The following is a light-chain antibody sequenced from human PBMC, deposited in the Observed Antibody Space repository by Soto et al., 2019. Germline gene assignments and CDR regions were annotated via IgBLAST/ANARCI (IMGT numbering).Light chain of an antibody. J-gene: IGKJ4*01. CDR1: QSVSSSY. Sequence: EIVMTQSPGTLSVSPGERATLFCRASQSVSSSYLAWYQQKPGQAPRLLIYGASSRATGIPDRFSGSGSGTDFTLTISRLEPEDFAVYYCQQYGSSRTFGGGTKVDIK. CDR3: QQYGSSRT. CDR2: GAS. V-gene: IGKV3-20*01.